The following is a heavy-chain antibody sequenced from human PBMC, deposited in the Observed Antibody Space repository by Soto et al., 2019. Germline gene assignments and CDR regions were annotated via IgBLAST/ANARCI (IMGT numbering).Heavy chain of an antibody. CDR3: AHSGLWFVAFRYFDY. Sequence: QITLKESGPTLVKPTQTLTLTCTFSGFSLSTSGVGVGWIRQPPGKALEWLALIYWDDDKRYSPSLKSRLTITKDTSKSQVVLTMPNMDPVDTAKYYCAHSGLWFVAFRYFDYWGQGTLVTVSS. D-gene: IGHD3-10*01. CDR2: IYWDDDK. J-gene: IGHJ4*02. V-gene: IGHV2-5*02. CDR1: GFSLSTSGVG.